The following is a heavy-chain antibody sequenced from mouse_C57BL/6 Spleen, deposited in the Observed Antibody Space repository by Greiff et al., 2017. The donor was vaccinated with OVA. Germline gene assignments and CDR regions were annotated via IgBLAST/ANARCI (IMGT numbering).Heavy chain of an antibody. D-gene: IGHD2-5*01. CDR3: ARGYSNYLDV. J-gene: IGHJ1*03. Sequence: VKLVESGAELVKPGASVKISCKASGYAFSSYWMNWVKQRPGKGLEWIGQIYPGDGDTNYNGKFKGKATLTADKSSSTAYMQLSSLTSEDSAVYFCARGYSNYLDVWGTGTTVTVSS. CDR1: GYAFSSYW. CDR2: IYPGDGDT. V-gene: IGHV1-80*01.